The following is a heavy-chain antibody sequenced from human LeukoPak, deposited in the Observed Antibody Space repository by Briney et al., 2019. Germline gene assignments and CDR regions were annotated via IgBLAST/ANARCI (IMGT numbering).Heavy chain of an antibody. CDR1: GFIFSSYA. CDR2: ISVSDTT. V-gene: IGHV3-23*01. J-gene: IGHJ4*02. Sequence: SGGSLRLSCAASGFIFSSYAMSWVRHAPGKGLEWISAISVSDTTYYADSVKGRFTISRDNSKNTLYLQMNSLRAEDTAVYYCALSGGSNWYGLECWGQGTLVTVSS. D-gene: IGHD6-13*01. CDR3: ALSGGSNWYGLEC.